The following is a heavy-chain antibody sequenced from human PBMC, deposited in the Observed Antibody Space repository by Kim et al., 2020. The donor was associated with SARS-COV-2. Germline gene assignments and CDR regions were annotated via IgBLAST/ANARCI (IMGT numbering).Heavy chain of an antibody. V-gene: IGHV3-53*01. CDR3: ARVRVGYIVVVPDYWYFDL. CDR2: IYSGGST. J-gene: IGHJ2*01. CDR1: GFTVSSNY. D-gene: IGHD2-2*01. Sequence: GGSLRLSCAASGFTVSSNYMSWVRQAPGKGLEWVSVIYSGGSTYYADSVKGRFTISRDNSKNTLYLQMNSLRAEDTAVYYCARVRVGYIVVVPDYWYFDLWGRGTLVTVSS.